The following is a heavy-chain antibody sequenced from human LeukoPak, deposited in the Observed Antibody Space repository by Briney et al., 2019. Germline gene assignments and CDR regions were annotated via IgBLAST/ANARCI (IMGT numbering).Heavy chain of an antibody. V-gene: IGHV1-18*01. CDR1: GYTFTSYG. CDR2: IRAHNGNT. D-gene: IGHD3-9*01. Sequence: ASVKLFRNSSGYTFTSYGNSWVRQPPGQGLEWMGWIRAHNGNTINAQKVQGRLTMTTDTSTSTAYMELRSLRSDDTAVYYCARDLNYYNLTGYYTDDYYYYGMDVWGQGTTVTVSS. J-gene: IGHJ6*02. CDR3: ARDLNYYNLTGYYTDDYYYYGMDV.